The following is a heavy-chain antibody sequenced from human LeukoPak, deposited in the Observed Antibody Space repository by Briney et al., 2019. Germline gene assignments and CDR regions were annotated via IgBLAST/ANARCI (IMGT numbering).Heavy chain of an antibody. D-gene: IGHD6-13*01. J-gene: IGHJ4*02. CDR1: GGSISSNTYY. CDR2: ISYTGST. V-gene: IGHV4-39*01. CDR3: ARPLAASLSYFDY. Sequence: PSETLSLTCTVSGGSISSNTYYWGWIRQPPGKGLECIGTISYTGSTYYNPSLKSRVTISVDTSKNEFSLKLSSLTAADTAVYYCARPLAASLSYFDYWGQGTLVTVSS.